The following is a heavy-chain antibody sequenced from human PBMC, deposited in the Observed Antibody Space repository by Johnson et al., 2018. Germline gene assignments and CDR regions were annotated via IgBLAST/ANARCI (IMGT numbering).Heavy chain of an antibody. Sequence: QVQLQQWGAGLLKPSETLSLTCAVYGGSFSGYYWSWIRQPPGKGLEWIGEINHSGSTNYNPSLKSRVTISVDTSKNQFSLKRSSVTAADTAVYYCALHDSFSANQHWGQGTLVTVSS. V-gene: IGHV4-34*01. CDR3: ALHDSFSANQH. D-gene: IGHD3-22*01. CDR1: GGSFSGYY. CDR2: INHSGST. J-gene: IGHJ1*01.